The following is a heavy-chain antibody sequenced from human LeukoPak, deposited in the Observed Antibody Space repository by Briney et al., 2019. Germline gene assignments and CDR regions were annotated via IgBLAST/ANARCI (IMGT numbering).Heavy chain of an antibody. CDR1: GFTFDDYA. J-gene: IGHJ6*02. CDR2: ISWNSGYI. CDR3: AKDRAAAVFYYGMDV. D-gene: IGHD6-13*01. V-gene: IGHV3-9*01. Sequence: PGRSQRLSCAASGFTFDDYAMHWVRHAPGKGLEWVSGISWNSGYIRYADSVKGRFTISRDNAKNSLYLQMNSLRAEDTALYYCAKDRAAAVFYYGMDVWGQGTTVTVSS.